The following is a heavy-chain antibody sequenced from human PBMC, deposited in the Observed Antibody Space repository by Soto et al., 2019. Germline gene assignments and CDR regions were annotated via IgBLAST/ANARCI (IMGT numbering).Heavy chain of an antibody. J-gene: IGHJ6*02. CDR1: GGSISSSSYY. CDR2: IYYSGST. D-gene: IGHD6-13*01. CDR3: ARPSIAAAGTFYYYGMDV. V-gene: IGHV4-39*01. Sequence: SETLSLTCTVSGGSISSSSYYWGWIRQPPEKGLEWIGSIYYSGSTYYNPSLKSRVTISVDTSKNQFSLKLSSVTAADTAVYYCARPSIAAAGTFYYYGMDVWGQGTTVTVSS.